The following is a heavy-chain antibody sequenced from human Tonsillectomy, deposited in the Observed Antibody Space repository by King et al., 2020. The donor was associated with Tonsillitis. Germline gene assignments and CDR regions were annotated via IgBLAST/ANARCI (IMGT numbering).Heavy chain of an antibody. Sequence: VQLVESGGGLVQPGGSLRLSCAASGFTFSSYEMNWVRQAPGKGLEWVSYISSSGSAIFYADSVKGRFTISRDNVKNSLYLQMNSLRAEDTALYYCARYYGSGTYLDYWGQGPLVTVSS. D-gene: IGHD3-10*01. J-gene: IGHJ4*02. CDR3: ARYYGSGTYLDY. CDR1: GFTFSSYE. V-gene: IGHV3-48*03. CDR2: ISSSGSAI.